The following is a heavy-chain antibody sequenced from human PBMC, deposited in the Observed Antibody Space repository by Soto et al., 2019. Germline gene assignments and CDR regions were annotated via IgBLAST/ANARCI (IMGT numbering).Heavy chain of an antibody. CDR3: ARDAGYSRGWQIGAAFDY. CDR1: GYTFTSYG. D-gene: IGHD6-19*01. CDR2: ISAYNGNT. J-gene: IGHJ4*02. V-gene: IGHV1-18*01. Sequence: QVQLVQSGAEVKKPGASVKVSCKASGYTFTSYGISWVRQAPGQGLEWMGWISAYNGNTNYAQKLQGRVTMTTDTPTRTAYMELRSLRSDDTAVYYCARDAGYSRGWQIGAAFDYWGQGTLVTVSS.